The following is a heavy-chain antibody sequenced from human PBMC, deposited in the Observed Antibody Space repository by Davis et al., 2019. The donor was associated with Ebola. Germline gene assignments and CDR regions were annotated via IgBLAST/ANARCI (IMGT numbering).Heavy chain of an antibody. V-gene: IGHV1-46*01. CDR2: INPSGGST. CDR3: ARDSVQGAAAGTGY. CDR1: GYTFTSYG. D-gene: IGHD6-13*01. Sequence: ASVKVSCKASGYTFTSYGISWVRQAPGQGLEWMGIINPSGGSTSYAQKFQGRVTMTRDTSTSTVYMELSSLRSEDTAVYYCARDSVQGAAAGTGYWGQGTLVTVSS. J-gene: IGHJ4*02.